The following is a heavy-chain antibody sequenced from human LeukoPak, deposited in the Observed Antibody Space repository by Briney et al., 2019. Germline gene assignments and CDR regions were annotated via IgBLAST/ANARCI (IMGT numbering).Heavy chain of an antibody. V-gene: IGHV3-7*01. CDR2: VNIDGTEQ. CDR3: ARLDAAGRVLNA. CDR1: AFSFSSYS. D-gene: IGHD2-15*01. Sequence: GGSLRLSCASSAFSFSSYSISWVRQAPGEGLEWVANVNIDGTEQHFVDSVEGRFTISRDNAKRSLFLQMNSLRADDTAVYYCARLDAAGRVLNAWGQGTMVSVSS. J-gene: IGHJ3*01.